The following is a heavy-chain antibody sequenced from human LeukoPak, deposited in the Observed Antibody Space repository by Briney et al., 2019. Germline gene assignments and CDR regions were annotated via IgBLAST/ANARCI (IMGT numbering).Heavy chain of an antibody. J-gene: IGHJ4*02. CDR3: ARPPGYGDYFGFDY. CDR2: IYPGDSDN. V-gene: IGHV5-51*04. CDR1: GYSFTSYW. D-gene: IGHD4-17*01. Sequence: GGSPKIPCKGPGYSFTSYWNGWGRQMPGKGLEWMGIIYPGDSDNRYSTSFEGQVPIAADKPISTAYQQWSSLKASDTARYYCARPPGYGDYFGFDYWGQGTLVTVSS.